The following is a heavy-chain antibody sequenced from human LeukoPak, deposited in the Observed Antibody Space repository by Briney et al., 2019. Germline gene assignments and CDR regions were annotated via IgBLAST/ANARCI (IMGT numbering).Heavy chain of an antibody. Sequence: ASVKVSCKASGYTFSGYYIHWVRQAPGQGLEWMGVIKPDSGDTNYAQKFQGRVTMTRDTSITTAYMELSRLRSDDTAVYYCARAGTVEMTPLDYWGQGTLVTVSS. CDR2: IKPDSGDT. CDR1: GYTFSGYY. V-gene: IGHV1-2*02. J-gene: IGHJ4*02. CDR3: ARAGTVEMTPLDY. D-gene: IGHD5-24*01.